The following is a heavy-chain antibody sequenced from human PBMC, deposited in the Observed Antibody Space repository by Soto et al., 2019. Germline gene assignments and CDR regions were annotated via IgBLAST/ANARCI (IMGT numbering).Heavy chain of an antibody. Sequence: SGGSLRLSCAASGFTVSSNYMSWVRQAPGKGLEWVSVIYSGGSTYYADSVKGRFTISRDNSKNTLYLQMNSLRAEDTAVYYCARESLGIAAAGYYYGMDVWGQGTTVTVSS. V-gene: IGHV3-53*01. CDR3: ARESLGIAAAGYYYGMDV. D-gene: IGHD6-13*01. CDR2: IYSGGST. J-gene: IGHJ6*02. CDR1: GFTVSSNY.